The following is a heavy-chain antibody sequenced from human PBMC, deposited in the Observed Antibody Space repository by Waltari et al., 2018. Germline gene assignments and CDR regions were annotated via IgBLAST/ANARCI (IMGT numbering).Heavy chain of an antibody. CDR2: VKSKSDGGTR. D-gene: IGHD3-3*01. CDR1: GFTFSNPW. J-gene: IGHJ4*02. Sequence: EVQLVESGGGLVKPGGSLRLSCAASGFTFSNPWMSWFRQAPGKGLEWVGRVKSKSDGGTRDYSAPVKGRFTISRDDSENTLYLQMNSLKTEDTAVYYCTTLFGDFWSGYFFDFWGQGTLVTVSS. V-gene: IGHV3-15*01. CDR3: TTLFGDFWSGYFFDF.